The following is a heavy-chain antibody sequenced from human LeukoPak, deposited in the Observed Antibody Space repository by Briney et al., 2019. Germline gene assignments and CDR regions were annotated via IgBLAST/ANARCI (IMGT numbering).Heavy chain of an antibody. CDR2: INPNSGGT. Sequence: ASVTVSFMASGYTFTGYYMHWVRQAPGQGLEWMGWINPNSGGTNYAQKFQGRVTMTRDTSISTAYMELSRLRSDDTAVYYCARVRGSSGWYFDLWGRGTLVTVSS. CDR1: GYTFTGYY. J-gene: IGHJ2*01. CDR3: ARVRGSSGWYFDL. V-gene: IGHV1-2*02. D-gene: IGHD3-10*01.